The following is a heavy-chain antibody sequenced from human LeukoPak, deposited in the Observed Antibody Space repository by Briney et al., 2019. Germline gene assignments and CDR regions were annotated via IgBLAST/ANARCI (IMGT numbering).Heavy chain of an antibody. V-gene: IGHV3-23*01. CDR1: GFTFSSFA. CDR2: VSGSGGST. CDR3: AKGGKGVSAVYFDY. Sequence: GGSLRLSCAASGFTFSSFAMSWVRQAPGKGLEWVSNVSGSGGSTHYADSVKGRFTISRDNSKNTLYLQMNNLRAEDTAVYYCAKGGKGVSAVYFDYWGQGTLVTVPS. D-gene: IGHD2-2*01. J-gene: IGHJ4*02.